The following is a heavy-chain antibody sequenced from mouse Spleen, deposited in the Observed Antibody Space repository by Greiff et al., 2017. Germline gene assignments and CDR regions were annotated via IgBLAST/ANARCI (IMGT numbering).Heavy chain of an antibody. CDR3: ARKRYPGYFDV. V-gene: IGHV5-17*01. D-gene: IGHD1-1*01. Sequence: DVMLVESGGGLVKPGGSLKLSCAASGFTFSDYGMHWVRQAPEKGLEWVAYISSGSSTIYYADTVKGRFTISRDNAKNTLFLQMTSLRSEDTAMYYCARKRYPGYFDVWGAGTTVTVSS. J-gene: IGHJ1*01. CDR1: GFTFSDYG. CDR2: ISSGSSTI.